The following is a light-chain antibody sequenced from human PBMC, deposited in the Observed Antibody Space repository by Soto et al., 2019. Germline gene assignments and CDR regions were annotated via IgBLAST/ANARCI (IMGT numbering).Light chain of an antibody. J-gene: IGKJ5*01. V-gene: IGKV3D-15*01. CDR3: QQYNNRPTRIT. CDR2: GAS. Sequence: IVMSQAPCTLSRSQIYLASLSCMSSQSVSNNYLAWYQQKPGQAPRLLIYGASNRATGIPDRFSASGSGTEFTLTISSLQAEDFAIYYCQQYNNRPTRITFGQGTRLEI. CDR1: QSVSNN.